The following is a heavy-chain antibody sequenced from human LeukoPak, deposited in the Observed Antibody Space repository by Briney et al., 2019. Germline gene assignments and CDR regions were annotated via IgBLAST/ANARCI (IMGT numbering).Heavy chain of an antibody. J-gene: IGHJ4*02. Sequence: PGGTLRLSCAASGFTFNNYAMAWVRQAPGKGLEWVSAFTGSGDDTYRSDSLKGRFTISRDNSKTTLYLQMNRLRAEHTAVYYCAKGSRSSRPYYFDFWGQEILVTVSS. CDR1: GFTFNNYA. CDR2: FTGSGDDT. CDR3: AKGSRSSRPYYFDF. D-gene: IGHD6-19*01. V-gene: IGHV3-23*01.